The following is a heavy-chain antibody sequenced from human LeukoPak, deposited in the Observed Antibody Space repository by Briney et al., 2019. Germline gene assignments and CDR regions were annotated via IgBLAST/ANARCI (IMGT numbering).Heavy chain of an antibody. CDR2: IKWDDGST. V-gene: IGHV3-43*01. Sequence: GGSLRLSCAASGFTFRDYNMHWVRQAPGKGLEWVSHIKWDDGSTYYADSVKGRFTISRDNSKNSLYLQMNSLRTEDTALYYCANDRERFGSSAIRHWGQGTLVTVSS. D-gene: IGHD6-25*01. J-gene: IGHJ1*01. CDR1: GFTFRDYN. CDR3: ANDRERFGSSAIRH.